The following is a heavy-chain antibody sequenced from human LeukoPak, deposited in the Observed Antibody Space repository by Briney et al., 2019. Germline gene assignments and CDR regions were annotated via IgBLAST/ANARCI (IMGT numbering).Heavy chain of an antibody. Sequence: GGSLRLSCAASGFTFGSYAMCWVRQAPGKGLEWVSAISGSVGSTYYADSVKGRFTISRDNSKNTLYLQMNSLRAEDTAVYYCAKDSRYCSSTSCYDRFDYWGQGTLVTVSS. CDR2: ISGSVGST. V-gene: IGHV3-23*01. CDR3: AKDSRYCSSTSCYDRFDY. CDR1: GFTFGSYA. D-gene: IGHD2-2*01. J-gene: IGHJ4*02.